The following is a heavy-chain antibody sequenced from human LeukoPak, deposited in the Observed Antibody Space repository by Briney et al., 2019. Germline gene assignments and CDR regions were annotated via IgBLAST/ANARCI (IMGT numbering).Heavy chain of an antibody. V-gene: IGHV1-8*03. CDR2: MNPNSGNT. CDR3: ARGKDSSSPSFDY. J-gene: IGHJ4*02. CDR1: GYTFTSYD. Sequence: ASVKVSCKASGYTFTSYDINWVRQATGQGLEWTGWMNPNSGNTGYAQKFQGRVTITRNTSISTAYMELSSLRSEDTAVYYCARGKDSSSPSFDYWGQGTLVTVSS. D-gene: IGHD6-6*01.